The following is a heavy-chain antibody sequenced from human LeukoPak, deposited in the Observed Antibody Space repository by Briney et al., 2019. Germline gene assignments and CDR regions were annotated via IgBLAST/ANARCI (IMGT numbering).Heavy chain of an antibody. CDR1: GGSISSSSYY. D-gene: IGHD3-22*01. Sequence: PSETLSLTCTVSGGSISSSSYYWGWIRQPPGKGLEWIGSIYYSGSTYYNPSLKSRVTISVDTSKNQFSLKLSSVTAADTAVYYCARNPRRRIVVVIYSDAFDIWGQGTMVTVSS. V-gene: IGHV4-39*07. J-gene: IGHJ3*02. CDR2: IYYSGST. CDR3: ARNPRRRIVVVIYSDAFDI.